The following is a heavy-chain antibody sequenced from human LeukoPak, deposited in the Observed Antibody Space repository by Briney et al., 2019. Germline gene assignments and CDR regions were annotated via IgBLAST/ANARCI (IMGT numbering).Heavy chain of an antibody. CDR1: GFTFSSYE. CDR2: ISSSGSTI. CDR3: ARDSGNYLDAFDI. D-gene: IGHD1-7*01. V-gene: IGHV3-48*03. J-gene: IGHJ3*02. Sequence: GGSLRLSCAASGFTFSSYEMNWVRQAPGKGLEWVSYISSSGSTIYYADSVKGRFTISRDNAKNSLYLQMNSLGAEDTAVYYCARDSGNYLDAFDIWGQGTMVTVSS.